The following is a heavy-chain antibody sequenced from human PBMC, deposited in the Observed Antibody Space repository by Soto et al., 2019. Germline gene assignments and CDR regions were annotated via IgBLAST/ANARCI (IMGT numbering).Heavy chain of an antibody. CDR3: ARDQTSIAAAGTFDY. J-gene: IGHJ4*02. D-gene: IGHD6-13*01. V-gene: IGHV3-33*01. Sequence: GSLRLSCAASGFTFSSYGMHWVRQAPGKGLEWVAVIWYDGSNKYYADSVKGRFTISRDNSKNTLYLQMNSLRAEDTAVYYCARDQTSIAAAGTFDYWGQGTLVTVSS. CDR1: GFTFSSYG. CDR2: IWYDGSNK.